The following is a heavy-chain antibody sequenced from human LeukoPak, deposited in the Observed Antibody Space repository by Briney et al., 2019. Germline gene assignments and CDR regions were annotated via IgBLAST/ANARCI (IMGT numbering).Heavy chain of an antibody. J-gene: IGHJ4*02. CDR1: GYTFTSYY. CDR3: ARDGERGYSYGYSDY. V-gene: IGHV1-46*01. CDR2: INPSGGST. Sequence: ASVKVSCKASGYTFTSYYMHWVRQAPGQGLEWMGIINPSGGSTGYAQKFQGRVTMTRDTSTSTVYMELSSLRSEDTAVYYCARDGERGYSYGYSDYWGQGTLVTVSS. D-gene: IGHD5-18*01.